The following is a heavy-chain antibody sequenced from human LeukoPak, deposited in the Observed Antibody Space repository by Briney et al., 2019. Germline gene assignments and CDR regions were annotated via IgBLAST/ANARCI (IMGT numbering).Heavy chain of an antibody. D-gene: IGHD3-22*01. Sequence: SVKVSCKASGYTFTSYGISWVRQAPGQGLEWMGWISAYNGNTNYAQKLHGRVTMTTDTSTSTAYMELRSLRSDDTAVYYCARDYYDSSGYYYVGYNYYGMDVWGQGTTVTVSS. V-gene: IGHV1-18*01. CDR3: ARDYYDSSGYYYVGYNYYGMDV. CDR2: ISAYNGNT. CDR1: GYTFTSYG. J-gene: IGHJ6*02.